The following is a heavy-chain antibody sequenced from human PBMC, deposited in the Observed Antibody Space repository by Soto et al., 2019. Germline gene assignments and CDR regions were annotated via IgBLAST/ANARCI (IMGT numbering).Heavy chain of an antibody. Sequence: SETLSLTCTVSGGSISSHYWSWVRQAPGKGLEWIGHIYYRGSTSYNPSLRSRSTISVDTSNNQFSLKLNSVTTADTAVYYCARDGGEASGMDVWGQGTKVTVSS. CDR2: IYYRGST. CDR1: GGSISSHY. V-gene: IGHV4-59*11. CDR3: ARDGGEASGMDV. J-gene: IGHJ6*02. D-gene: IGHD3-16*01.